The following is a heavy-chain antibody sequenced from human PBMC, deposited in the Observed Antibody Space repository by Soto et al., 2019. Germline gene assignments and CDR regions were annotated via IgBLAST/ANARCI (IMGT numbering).Heavy chain of an antibody. CDR3: AKVDY. CDR1: GFTFSSYG. Sequence: GGSLRLSCAASGFTFSSYGMHWVRQAPGKGLEWVAVISYDGSNKYYADSVKGRFTISRDNSKNTLYLQMNSLRAEDTAVYYCAKVDYWGQGTLVTVSS. J-gene: IGHJ4*02. CDR2: ISYDGSNK. V-gene: IGHV3-30*18.